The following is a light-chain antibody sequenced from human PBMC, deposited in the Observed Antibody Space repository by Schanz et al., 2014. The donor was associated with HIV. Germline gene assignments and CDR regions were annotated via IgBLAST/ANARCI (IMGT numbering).Light chain of an antibody. CDR1: SSDVGGYKY. V-gene: IGLV2-14*01. CDR3: SSYTSSSTLV. J-gene: IGLJ2*01. Sequence: QSALTQPASVSGSPGQSITISCTGTSSDVGGYKYLPWYQQHPGKAPKLMIYDGSNRPSGVSNRFSGSKSGNTASLTISGLQAEDEADYYCSSYTSSSTLVFGGGTKLTVL. CDR2: DGS.